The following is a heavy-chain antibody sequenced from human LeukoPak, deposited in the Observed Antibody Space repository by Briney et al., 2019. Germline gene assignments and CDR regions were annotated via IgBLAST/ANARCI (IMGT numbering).Heavy chain of an antibody. Sequence: GGSLRLSCAASGFTFSSYEMNWVRQAPGQGLEWVSYIRISGSAMYYADSVKGRFTISRDNAKNSLFLQMNSLRAEDTAVYYCARGSSRYSYGYLDYWGQGTLVTVSS. J-gene: IGHJ4*02. CDR2: IRISGSAM. CDR3: ARGSSRYSYGYLDY. CDR1: GFTFSSYE. V-gene: IGHV3-48*03. D-gene: IGHD5-18*01.